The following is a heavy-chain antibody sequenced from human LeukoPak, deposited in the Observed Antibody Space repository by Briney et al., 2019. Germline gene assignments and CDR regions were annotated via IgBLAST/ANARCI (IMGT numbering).Heavy chain of an antibody. CDR3: AYEDNWNDFI. J-gene: IGHJ4*02. Sequence: GGSLRLSCAASGFTVSSNYMSWVRQAPGKGLEWVSVIYSGGSTYYADSVKGRFTISRDNSKNTLYLQMNSLRAEDTAVYHCAYEDNWNDFIWGQGTLVTVSS. CDR1: GFTVSSNY. V-gene: IGHV3-53*01. CDR2: IYSGGST. D-gene: IGHD1-1*01.